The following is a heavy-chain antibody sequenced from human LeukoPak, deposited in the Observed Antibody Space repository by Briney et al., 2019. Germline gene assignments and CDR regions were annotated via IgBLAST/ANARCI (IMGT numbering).Heavy chain of an antibody. Sequence: GASVKVSCKASGYTFTGNYMHWVRHAPGQGLEWMGWFNSHSGGTNYAQKFQGRVTMTRDTSITTAYMELSRLSSDDTAVYDCARGYSSSFDYWGQGTLVTVSS. CDR1: GYTFTGNY. CDR3: ARGYSSSFDY. D-gene: IGHD6-6*01. J-gene: IGHJ4*02. V-gene: IGHV1-2*02. CDR2: FNSHSGGT.